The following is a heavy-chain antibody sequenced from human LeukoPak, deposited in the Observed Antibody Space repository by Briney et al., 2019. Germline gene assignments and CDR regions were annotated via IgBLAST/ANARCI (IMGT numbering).Heavy chain of an antibody. V-gene: IGHV3-30*02. CDR2: IWYDGRNK. J-gene: IGHJ6*02. CDR3: AKDRWNVDTAMVKTYYYYYGMDV. CDR1: GFTFSAYS. Sequence: GGSLRLSCAASGFTFSAYSVNWVRQAPGKGLEWVAVIWYDGRNKYYADSVKGRFTISRDNSKNTLYLQMNSLRAEDTAVYYCAKDRWNVDTAMVKTYYYYYGMDVWGQGTTVTVSS. D-gene: IGHD5-18*01.